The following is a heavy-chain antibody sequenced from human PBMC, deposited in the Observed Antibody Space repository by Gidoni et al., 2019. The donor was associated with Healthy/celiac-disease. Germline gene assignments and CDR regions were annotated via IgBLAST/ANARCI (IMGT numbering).Heavy chain of an antibody. J-gene: IGHJ4*02. V-gene: IGHV1-69*06. CDR1: GGTFSSYA. CDR3: ARSLDYYDSSGPGRWNYFDY. D-gene: IGHD3-22*01. Sequence: QVQLVQSGAEVKKPGSSVKVSCKASGGTFSSYAISWVRQAPGQGLEWMGGIIPIFGTANYAQKFQGRVTITADKSTSTAYMELSSLRSEDTAVYYCARSLDYYDSSGPGRWNYFDYWGQGTLVTVSS. CDR2: IIPIFGTA.